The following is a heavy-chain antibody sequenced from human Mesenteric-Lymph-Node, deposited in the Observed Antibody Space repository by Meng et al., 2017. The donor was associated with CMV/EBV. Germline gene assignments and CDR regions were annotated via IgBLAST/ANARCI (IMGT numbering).Heavy chain of an antibody. CDR2: IYPGDSDI. D-gene: IGHD1-1*01. CDR3: ARPAVPIGQLGSFYFDY. V-gene: IGHV5-51*01. J-gene: IGHJ4*02. Sequence: GESLKISCQGSGFTFIDHWIGWVRQKPEEGLEWVGIIYPGDSDIRYSPSFQGQVTISADKFTSTAYLQWRSLKASDTAIYYCARPAVPIGQLGSFYFDYWGQGTLVTVSS. CDR1: GFTFIDHW.